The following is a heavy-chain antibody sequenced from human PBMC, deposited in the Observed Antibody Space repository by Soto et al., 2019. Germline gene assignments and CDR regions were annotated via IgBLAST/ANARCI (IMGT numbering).Heavy chain of an antibody. CDR1: GFTFSKFT. CDR3: AMAGNYRYFDS. J-gene: IGHJ4*02. D-gene: IGHD1-7*01. Sequence: QLSESGGGLIQPGSSLRLSCVASGFTFSKFTMSWVRQAPGKGLEWVSAISARGATTYYADSVRGRFIVSRDNSKNTLSLQMHSLRAEDTAVYYCAMAGNYRYFDSWGQGVLVTVSS. V-gene: IGHV3-23*01. CDR2: ISARGATT.